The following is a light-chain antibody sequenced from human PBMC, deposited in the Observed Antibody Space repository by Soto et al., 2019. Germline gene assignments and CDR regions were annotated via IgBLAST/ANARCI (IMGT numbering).Light chain of an antibody. Sequence: EIVLTQSPGTLSLSPGERATLSCRASESVSSSYLAWYQQKPGQAPRLLIYATSSRANGIPDRFSGSGSGADFSLTIRRLEPEDFAVYYCQQYGSSPTFGGGTKVEIK. V-gene: IGKV3-20*01. CDR1: ESVSSSY. CDR3: QQYGSSPT. J-gene: IGKJ4*01. CDR2: ATS.